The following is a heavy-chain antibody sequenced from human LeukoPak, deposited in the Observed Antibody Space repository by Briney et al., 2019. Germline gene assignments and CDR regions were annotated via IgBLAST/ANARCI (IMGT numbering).Heavy chain of an antibody. Sequence: ASVKVSCKASGYTFTSHYMHWVRQAPGQGLEWMGVIYPSGGSTSYTQKFQGRVTMTRDTSTSTVYMELSSLRSGDTAVYYCARGRSVAGYYGMDVWGQGTTVTVSS. D-gene: IGHD6-19*01. J-gene: IGHJ6*02. CDR1: GYTFTSHY. CDR3: ARGRSVAGYYGMDV. V-gene: IGHV1-46*01. CDR2: IYPSGGST.